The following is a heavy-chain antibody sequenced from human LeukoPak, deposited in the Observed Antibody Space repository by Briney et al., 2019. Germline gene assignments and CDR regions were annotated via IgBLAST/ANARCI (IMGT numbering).Heavy chain of an antibody. CDR2: IKSKTDGGTS. D-gene: IGHD3-9*01. Sequence: GGSLRLSCAASGFTFSSYGMSWVRQAPGKGLEWVGRIKSKTDGGTSDYAAPVKGRFTISRDDSKNTLYLQMNSLKTEDTAVYYCTTDYDVLPLQDWGQGTLVTVSS. V-gene: IGHV3-15*01. J-gene: IGHJ4*02. CDR3: TTDYDVLPLQD. CDR1: GFTFSSYG.